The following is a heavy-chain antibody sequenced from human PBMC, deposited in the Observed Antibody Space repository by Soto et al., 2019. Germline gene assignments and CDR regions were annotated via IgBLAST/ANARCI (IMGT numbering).Heavy chain of an antibody. V-gene: IGHV1-18*01. CDR2: ISPSNGNR. CDR3: ARGGGAHYRFDP. CDR1: GYTFTSSY. Sequence: QVQLVQSGPELRKPGASVKVSCKASGYTFTSSYLTWVRPAPGRGLEWVGWISPSNGNRNYAQKFQGRVTMTTDTSTSTVYMELRSLRPDDTAVYYCARGGGAHYRFDPWGQGTQVTVSS. D-gene: IGHD1-26*01. J-gene: IGHJ5*02.